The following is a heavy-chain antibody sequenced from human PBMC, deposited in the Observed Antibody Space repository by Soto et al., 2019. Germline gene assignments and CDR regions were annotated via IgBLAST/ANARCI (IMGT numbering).Heavy chain of an antibody. D-gene: IGHD3-22*01. CDR3: ARDYDSSGYPFDY. CDR2: ISAYNGNT. Sequence: PSLKVSCKASGYTFTSYDISWVRQAPGQGLEWMGWISAYNGNTEYAQKLQGRVTMTTDTSTSTAYMGLRSLRSDDTAVYYCARDYDSSGYPFDYWGQGTLVTVSS. CDR1: GYTFTSYD. V-gene: IGHV1-18*04. J-gene: IGHJ4*02.